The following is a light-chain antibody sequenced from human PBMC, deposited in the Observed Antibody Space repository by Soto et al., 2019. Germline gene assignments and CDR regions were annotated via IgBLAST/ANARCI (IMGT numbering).Light chain of an antibody. CDR2: GAS. CDR1: QSVSNN. J-gene: IGKJ1*01. Sequence: EIVMTQSPATLSVSPGERATLSCRASQSVSNNLAWYQQKPGLAPRLLMYGASTRATGIPARFSGSGSGTEFTLTISSLQSEDFAVYYCQQYNNWPETFGRGTKAEIK. CDR3: QQYNNWPET. V-gene: IGKV3-15*01.